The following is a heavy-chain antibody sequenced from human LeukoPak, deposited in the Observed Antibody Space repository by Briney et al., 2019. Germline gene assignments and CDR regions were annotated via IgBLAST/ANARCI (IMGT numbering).Heavy chain of an antibody. CDR2: INTDGTST. J-gene: IGHJ4*02. Sequence: GGSLRLSCAVSGFTFSRYWMHWVRQAPGKGLVWVSRINTDGTSTNYADSVKGRFTISRDNAKNTLYLQMNSPRDEGTAVYYCVKDRTREGNRLFEHWGQGTLVTVSS. CDR3: VKDRTREGNRLFEH. CDR1: GFTFSRYW. D-gene: IGHD1-1*01. V-gene: IGHV3-74*01.